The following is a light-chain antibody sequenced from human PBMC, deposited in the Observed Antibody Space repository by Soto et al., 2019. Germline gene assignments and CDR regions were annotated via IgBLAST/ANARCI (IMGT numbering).Light chain of an antibody. CDR3: QQYDSSPGT. Sequence: EIVLTQSPGTLSLSPGERATLSCRASQSVSSNLAWYQQKPGQAPRLLIYGASTRATGIPARFSGSGSGTEFTLTISRLEPEDFAVYYCQQYDSSPGTFGQGTKVDIK. V-gene: IGKV3-20*01. CDR2: GAS. J-gene: IGKJ1*01. CDR1: QSVSSN.